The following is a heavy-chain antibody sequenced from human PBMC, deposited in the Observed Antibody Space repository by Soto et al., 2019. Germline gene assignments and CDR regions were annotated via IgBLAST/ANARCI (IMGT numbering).Heavy chain of an antibody. J-gene: IGHJ4*02. Sequence: QVLLQQWGAGLLKPSETLSLTCAVYGGSFSDYYWNWISQPPGKGLEWIGEINHSGSTNYNPPLKSRVTISVDTSKSQFSLKLSSVTAADTAVYYCARMRSNFWGQGTQVTVSS. CDR2: INHSGST. V-gene: IGHV4-34*02. CDR3: ARMRSNF. CDR1: GGSFSDYY.